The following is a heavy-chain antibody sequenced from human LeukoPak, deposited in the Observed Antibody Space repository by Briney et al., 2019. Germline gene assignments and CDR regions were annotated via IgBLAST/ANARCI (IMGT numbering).Heavy chain of an antibody. D-gene: IGHD6-13*01. CDR2: ITDSSTST. Sequence: PGGSLRLSCATSGFTFDNYWMHWVRQAPGKGLEWVSAITDSSTSTYYADSVKGRFTISRHNSKNTLYLQMNSLRAEDTAVYYCAKGSSSSRPYYFDYWGQGTLVTVSS. CDR3: AKGSSSSRPYYFDY. CDR1: GFTFDNYW. V-gene: IGHV3-23*01. J-gene: IGHJ4*02.